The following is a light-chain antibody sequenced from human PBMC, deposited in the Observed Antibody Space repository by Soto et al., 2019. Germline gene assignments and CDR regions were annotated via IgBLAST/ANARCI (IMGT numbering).Light chain of an antibody. CDR3: AAWDDGLRGVV. CDR1: SSNIGVNY. V-gene: IGLV1-47*01. CDR2: RNN. J-gene: IGLJ2*01. Sequence: QAVVTQPPSASGTPGQSVTISCSGSSSNIGVNYVYWYQQVPGTAPKLLINRNNQRPSGVPDRVSGSKSGTSASLDISGLRSEDEADYYCAAWDDGLRGVVFGGGTKLTFL.